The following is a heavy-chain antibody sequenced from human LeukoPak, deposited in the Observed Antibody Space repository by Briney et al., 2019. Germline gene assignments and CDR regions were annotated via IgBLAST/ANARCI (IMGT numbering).Heavy chain of an antibody. CDR3: ARFSRDAVSTPYYLNY. V-gene: IGHV4-61*08. J-gene: IGHJ4*02. Sequence: PSETLSLTCTVSGGSISSGDYYWSWIRQPPGKGLERIGYIYYTGSTNYNPSLRSRVTISLDTSKNQFSLNLSSVTAADTAVYYCARFSRDAVSTPYYLNYWGQGTLVTVSS. CDR1: GGSISSGDYY. D-gene: IGHD5/OR15-5a*01. CDR2: IYYTGST.